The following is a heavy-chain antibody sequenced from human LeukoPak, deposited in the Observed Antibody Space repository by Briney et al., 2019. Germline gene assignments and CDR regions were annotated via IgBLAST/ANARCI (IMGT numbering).Heavy chain of an antibody. J-gene: IGHJ5*02. D-gene: IGHD1-26*01. Sequence: PGGSLRLSCAASGFTFSSYAMSWVRQAPGKGLVWVSRINSDGSTTSYADSVKGRFTISRDNSKNTLYLQMNSLRAEDTAVYFCARVATGSYYWFDPWGQGTLVTVSS. CDR1: GFTFSSYA. V-gene: IGHV3-74*01. CDR3: ARVATGSYYWFDP. CDR2: INSDGSTT.